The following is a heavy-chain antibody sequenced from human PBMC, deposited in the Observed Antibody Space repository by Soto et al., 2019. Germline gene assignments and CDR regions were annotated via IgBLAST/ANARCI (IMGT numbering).Heavy chain of an antibody. CDR3: ARGGGVGVPGASAFDI. CDR1: GYTLTSHH. J-gene: IGHJ3*02. Sequence: QVHLVQSGAEVKKPGASMKISCTASGYTLTSHHVHWVWQAPGRGLEWMGSINPANGVAQYTERFQGRVTITRDTPTNTVYMEVRGLTSDDTAVFYCARGGGVGVPGASAFDIWGQGTMVTVSS. V-gene: IGHV1-2*02. CDR2: INPANGVA. D-gene: IGHD3-3*01.